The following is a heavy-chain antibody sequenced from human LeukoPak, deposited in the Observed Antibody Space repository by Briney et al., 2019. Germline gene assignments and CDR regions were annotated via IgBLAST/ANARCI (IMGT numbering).Heavy chain of an antibody. CDR3: ASPKGGSYHPSGAFDI. CDR1: GGTFSSYA. CDR2: IIPIFGTA. D-gene: IGHD1-26*01. J-gene: IGHJ3*02. V-gene: IGHV1-69*13. Sequence: GASVKVSCKASGGTFSSYAISWVRQAPGQGLEWMGGIIPIFGTANYAQKFQGRVTITADESTSTAYMELSSLRSEDTAVYYCASPKGGSYHPSGAFDIWGQGTMVTVSS.